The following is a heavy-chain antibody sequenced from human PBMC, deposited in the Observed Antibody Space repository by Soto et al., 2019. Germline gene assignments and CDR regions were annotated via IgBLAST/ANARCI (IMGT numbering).Heavy chain of an antibody. V-gene: IGHV4-31*03. Sequence: QVQLQQSGPGLVKPSQTLFLTCSVSGASISSAGYYWTWIRQHPVKGLEWIGNIYYTGSTNYNESLKSRLIISVDRSENYFSLKLSYVTAADTAVYYCARDRLGNHYYNGVDVLGQGTTVTVSS. J-gene: IGHJ6*02. CDR2: IYYTGST. CDR3: ARDRLGNHYYNGVDV. D-gene: IGHD3-10*01. CDR1: GASISSAGYY.